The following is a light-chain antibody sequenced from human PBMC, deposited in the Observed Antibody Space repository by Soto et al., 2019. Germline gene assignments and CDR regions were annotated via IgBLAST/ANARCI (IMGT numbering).Light chain of an antibody. J-gene: IGLJ3*02. CDR2: SND. CDR1: SSNIRTNT. V-gene: IGLV1-44*01. Sequence: QSVLTQPPSASGTPGQRVTISCSGSSSNIRTNTVNWYQQFPGTAPELLIYSNDQRPSGVPDRFSGSKSGTSASLAIGGLQSDDEADYYCAVWDGSLNGWVFGGGTKVTVL. CDR3: AVWDGSLNGWV.